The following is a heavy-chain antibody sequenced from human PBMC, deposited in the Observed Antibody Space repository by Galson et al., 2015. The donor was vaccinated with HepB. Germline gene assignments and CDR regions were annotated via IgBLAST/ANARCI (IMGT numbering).Heavy chain of an antibody. D-gene: IGHD1-14*01. V-gene: IGHV3-30-3*01. Sequence: SLRLSCAASGFTFSSYAMHWVRQAPGKGLEWVAVISYDGSNKYYADSVKGRFTISRDNSKNTLYLQMNSLRAEDTAVYYCARGFSDRNQHYYGMDVWGQGTTVTVSS. CDR1: GFTFSSYA. J-gene: IGHJ6*02. CDR2: ISYDGSNK. CDR3: ARGFSDRNQHYYGMDV.